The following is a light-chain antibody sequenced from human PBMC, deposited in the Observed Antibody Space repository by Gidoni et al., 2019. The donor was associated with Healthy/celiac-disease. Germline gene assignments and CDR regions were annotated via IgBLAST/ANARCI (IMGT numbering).Light chain of an antibody. CDR2: SNN. CDR3: AAWDDSLNVHVV. CDR1: SSNLGSNT. J-gene: IGLJ2*01. Sequence: QSVLTQPPSASGTPGQRVTISCSGSSSNLGSNTVTWYQQLPGTAPKLLLYSNNQRPSGVPDRSSGSKSGTAASLAISGLQSEDEADYYCAAWDDSLNVHVVFGGGTKLTVL. V-gene: IGLV1-44*01.